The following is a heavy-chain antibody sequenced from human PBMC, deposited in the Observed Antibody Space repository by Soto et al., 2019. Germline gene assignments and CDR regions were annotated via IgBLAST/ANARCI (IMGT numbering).Heavy chain of an antibody. D-gene: IGHD5-18*01. Sequence: GASVKVSCKASGYTFTGYYMHWVRQAPGQGPEWMGWINPNSGGTNYAQKFQGRVTMTRDTSIRTAYMELSRLRSDDTAVYYCARDRGYSYGRSYYYYGMDVWGQGTTVTVSS. CDR1: GYTFTGYY. CDR3: ARDRGYSYGRSYYYYGMDV. CDR2: INPNSGGT. V-gene: IGHV1-2*02. J-gene: IGHJ6*02.